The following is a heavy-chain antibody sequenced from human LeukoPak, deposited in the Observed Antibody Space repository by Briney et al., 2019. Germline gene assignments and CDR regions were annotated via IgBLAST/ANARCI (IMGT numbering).Heavy chain of an antibody. CDR1: GFTFTRSA. J-gene: IGHJ4*02. V-gene: IGHV3-30*02. CDR3: AKRWDSTWSYFDL. D-gene: IGHD1-26*01. CDR2: IQYDGDNK. Sequence: GGSLRLSCVASGFTFTRSAMHWVRQAPGKGLEWVAFIQYDGDNKYYTDSVKGRFTISRDDSQNTLYLQMNSLTVEDTAVYYCAKRWDSTWSYFDLWGQGTLVTVSS.